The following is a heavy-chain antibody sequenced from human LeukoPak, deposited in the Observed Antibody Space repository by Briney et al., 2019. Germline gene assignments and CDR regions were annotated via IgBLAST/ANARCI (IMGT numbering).Heavy chain of an antibody. J-gene: IGHJ4*02. V-gene: IGHV3-21*01. CDR2: ISSSSSYI. Sequence: GGSLRLSCAASGFTFSSYSMNWVRQAPGKGLEWVSSISSSSSYIYYADAVKGRFTISRDNAKNSLYLQMNSLRGEDTAVYYGARSRMGATTQPFDYWGKGTLVTVSS. D-gene: IGHD1-26*01. CDR1: GFTFSSYS. CDR3: ARSRMGATTQPFDY.